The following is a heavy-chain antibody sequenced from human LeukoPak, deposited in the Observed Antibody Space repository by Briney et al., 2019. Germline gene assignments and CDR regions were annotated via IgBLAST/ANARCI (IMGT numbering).Heavy chain of an antibody. CDR1: GFTFSSNW. V-gene: IGHV3-7*04. Sequence: GGSLRLSCATSGFTFSSNWMTWVRQAPGKGLEWLANIGLDGSEKYYADSVEGRFTISRDNAKNSVYLQMNSLRAEDTAVYYCARRHHFGFLDSWGQGTLVTVSS. CDR3: ARRHHFGFLDS. CDR2: IGLDGSEK. J-gene: IGHJ4*02. D-gene: IGHD3-10*01.